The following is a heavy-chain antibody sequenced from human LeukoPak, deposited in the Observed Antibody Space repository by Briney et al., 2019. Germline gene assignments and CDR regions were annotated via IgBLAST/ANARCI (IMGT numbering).Heavy chain of an antibody. CDR2: ISSSGSTI. V-gene: IGHV3-11*01. Sequence: GGSLRLSCAASGFTFSDYHMSWIRQAPGKGLEWVSYISSSGSTIYYADSVKGRFTISRDNAKNSLYLQMNSLRAEDTAVYYCAREPRLEWVSYYFDYWGQGTLVTVSS. J-gene: IGHJ4*02. D-gene: IGHD1-1*01. CDR3: AREPRLEWVSYYFDY. CDR1: GFTFSDYH.